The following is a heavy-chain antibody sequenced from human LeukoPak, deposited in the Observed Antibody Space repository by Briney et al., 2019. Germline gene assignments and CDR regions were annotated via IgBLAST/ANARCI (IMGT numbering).Heavy chain of an antibody. D-gene: IGHD3-10*01. CDR1: GFTFSSYA. CDR2: ISGSGGNT. V-gene: IGHV3-23*01. Sequence: GGSLRLSCAASGFTFSSYAMSWVRQAPGKGLEWVSAISGSGGNTYYADSVKGRFTISRDNSKNTLYLQMNSLRAEDTAVYYCANSPGLGELLCYFDYWGQGTLVTVSS. J-gene: IGHJ4*02. CDR3: ANSPGLGELLCYFDY.